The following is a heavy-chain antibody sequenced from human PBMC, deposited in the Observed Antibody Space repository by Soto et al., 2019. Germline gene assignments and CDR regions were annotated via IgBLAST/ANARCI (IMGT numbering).Heavy chain of an antibody. CDR1: GFTFSSYA. D-gene: IGHD3-22*01. J-gene: IGHJ4*02. CDR3: ARGKTYYYDSSGYSYFDY. V-gene: IGHV3-30-3*01. CDR2: ISYDGSNK. Sequence: HPGGSLRLSCAASGFTFSSYAMHWVRQAPGKGPEWVAVISYDGSNKYYADSVKGRFTISRDNSKNTLYLQMNSLRAEDTAVYYCARGKTYYYDSSGYSYFDYWGQGTLVTVSS.